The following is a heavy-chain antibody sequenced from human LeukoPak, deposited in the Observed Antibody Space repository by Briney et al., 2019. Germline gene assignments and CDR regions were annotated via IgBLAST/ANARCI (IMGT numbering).Heavy chain of an antibody. CDR1: GYTFTSYG. Sequence: ASVKVSCKASGYTFTSYGISWVRQAPGQGLEWMGWISAYNGNTNYAQKLQGRVTMTTDTSTSTAYMELRSLRSDDTAAYYCAREKGGVDTAMGLSYFDYWGQGTLVTASS. D-gene: IGHD5-18*01. J-gene: IGHJ4*02. V-gene: IGHV1-18*01. CDR3: AREKGGVDTAMGLSYFDY. CDR2: ISAYNGNT.